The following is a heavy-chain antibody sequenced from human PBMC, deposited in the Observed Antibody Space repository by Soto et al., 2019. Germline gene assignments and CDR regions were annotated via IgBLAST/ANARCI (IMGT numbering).Heavy chain of an antibody. D-gene: IGHD1-1*01. CDR3: AKSVYNWNDGFFDY. Sequence: GGSLRLSCAASGFNFSTYGMHWVRQAPGKGLEWVAVISYDGVNKYYADSVKGRFTISRDNSKNTLYLQMNSLRAEDTAVYYCAKSVYNWNDGFFDYWGQGT. V-gene: IGHV3-30*18. CDR1: GFNFSTYG. J-gene: IGHJ4*02. CDR2: ISYDGVNK.